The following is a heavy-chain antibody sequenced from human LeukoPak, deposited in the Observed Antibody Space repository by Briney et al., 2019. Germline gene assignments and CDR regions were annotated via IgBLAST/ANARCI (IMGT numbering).Heavy chain of an antibody. D-gene: IGHD4-17*01. CDR1: GFTFDDYA. CDR2: ISWNSGSI. CDR3: AKSHWSTVKHAYFDY. Sequence: GGSLRLSCAASGFTFDDYAMHWVRQAPGKGLEWVSGISWNSGSIGYADSVKGRFTISRDNAKNSLYLQMNSLRAEDTALYYCAKSHWSTVKHAYFDYWGQGTLVTVSS. J-gene: IGHJ4*02. V-gene: IGHV3-9*01.